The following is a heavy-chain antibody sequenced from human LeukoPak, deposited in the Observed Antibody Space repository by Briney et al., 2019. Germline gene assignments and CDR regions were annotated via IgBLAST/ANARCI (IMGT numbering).Heavy chain of an antibody. J-gene: IGHJ4*02. CDR2: IYYSGST. CDR1: GGSVSSGSYY. D-gene: IGHD3-16*01. V-gene: IGHV4-61*01. CDR3: ARGLGFGLLDYFDY. Sequence: SETLSLTCTVSGGSVSSGSYYWSWIRQPPGKGLEWIWYIYYSGSTNYNPSLKSRVTISVDTSKNQFSLKLSSVTAADTAVYYCARGLGFGLLDYFDYWGQGTLATVSS.